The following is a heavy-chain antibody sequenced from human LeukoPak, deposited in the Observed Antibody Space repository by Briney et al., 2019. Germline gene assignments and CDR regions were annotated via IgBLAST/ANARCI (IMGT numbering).Heavy chain of an antibody. CDR1: GFTFSSYS. Sequence: GGSLRLSCAASGFTFSSYSMNWVRQAPGKGLEWVSSISSSSSYIYYADSVKGRFTISRDNAKNSLYLQMNSLRAEDTAVYYCARDVGEPQRELRFGDAFDIWGQGTMVTVSS. D-gene: IGHD1-26*01. V-gene: IGHV3-21*01. CDR2: ISSSSSYI. J-gene: IGHJ3*02. CDR3: ARDVGEPQRELRFGDAFDI.